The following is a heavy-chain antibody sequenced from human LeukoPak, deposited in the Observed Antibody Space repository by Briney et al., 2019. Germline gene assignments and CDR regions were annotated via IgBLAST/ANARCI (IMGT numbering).Heavy chain of an antibody. D-gene: IGHD2-2*01. CDR3: AKSVAPVVVPAASYYMDV. V-gene: IGHV3-23*01. CDR1: GFTFSSYA. CDR2: ISGSGGST. Sequence: GGSLRLSCAASGFTFSSYAMSWVRQAPGKGLEWVSAISGSGGSTYYADSVKGRFTISRDSSKNTLYLQMNSLRAEDTAVYYCAKSVAPVVVPAASYYMDVWGKGTTVTVSS. J-gene: IGHJ6*03.